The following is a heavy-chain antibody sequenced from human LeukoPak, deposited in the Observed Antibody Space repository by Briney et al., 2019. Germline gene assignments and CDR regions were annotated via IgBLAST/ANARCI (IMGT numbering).Heavy chain of an antibody. Sequence: GGSLRLSCAASGFTFSNSWMSGVRQAPGKGLEWVANIKQDGSEKYYVDSVKGRFTISRDNAKNSLYLQMNSLRAEDTAVYYCARLHSTWFDPWGQGTLVTVSS. CDR3: ARLHSTWFDP. CDR2: IKQDGSEK. V-gene: IGHV3-7*01. D-gene: IGHD2/OR15-2a*01. J-gene: IGHJ5*02. CDR1: GFTFSNSW.